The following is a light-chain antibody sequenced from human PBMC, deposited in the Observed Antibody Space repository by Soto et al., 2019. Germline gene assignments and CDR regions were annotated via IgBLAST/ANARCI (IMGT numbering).Light chain of an antibody. CDR3: QPCNNCPFT. CDR1: QSVSSN. V-gene: IGKV3-15*01. Sequence: EIVMTKSPATLSVSPGERATLSCRASQSVSSNLAWYQQKPGQAPRLLIYCASTRTTGIPAWLSGGGSGTEFTLTSSSLQSEEFAVYCCQPCNNCPFTFRPGTKVDIK. CDR2: CAS. J-gene: IGKJ3*01.